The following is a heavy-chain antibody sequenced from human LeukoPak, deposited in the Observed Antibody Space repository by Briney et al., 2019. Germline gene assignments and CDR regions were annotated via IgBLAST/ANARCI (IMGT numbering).Heavy chain of an antibody. V-gene: IGHV4-34*01. CDR3: ARHGWHAWYFDL. J-gene: IGHJ2*01. Sequence: SETLSLTCVVYGESFSGYSWSWIRQPPGKGLEWIGEINQRRNTNYNPSLKSRVTISIDTSKNQFPLKLSSVTAADTAVYYCARHGWHAWYFDLWGRGTLVTVSS. CDR2: INQRRNT. D-gene: IGHD6-19*01. CDR1: GESFSGYS.